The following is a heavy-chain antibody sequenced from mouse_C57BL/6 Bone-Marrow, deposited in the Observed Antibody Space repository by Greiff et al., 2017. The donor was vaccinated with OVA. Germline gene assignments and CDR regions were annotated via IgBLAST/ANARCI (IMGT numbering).Heavy chain of an antibody. CDR3: ARDADPHYCGSSYLYFDV. CDR2: SRNKANDNTT. J-gene: IGHJ1*03. V-gene: IGHV7-1*01. CDR1: GFTFSDFY. D-gene: IGHD1-1*01. Sequence: EVKLVESGGGLVQSGRSLRLSCATSGFTFSDFYMEWVRQAPGKGLEWIAASRNKANDNTTEYSASVKGRFIVSRDTYQSILYLHMNALRAEDTAIYFCARDADPHYCGSSYLYFDVWGTGTTVTVSS.